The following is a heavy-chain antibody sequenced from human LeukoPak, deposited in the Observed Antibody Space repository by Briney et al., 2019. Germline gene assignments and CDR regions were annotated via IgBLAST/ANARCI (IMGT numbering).Heavy chain of an antibody. CDR2: IWYDGSNK. J-gene: IGHJ4*02. D-gene: IGHD3-16*01. Sequence: PGGSLRLSCAASGFTFSSYGMHWVRQAPGKGLEWVAVIWYDGSNKYYADSVKGRFTISRDNAKNSLYLQMNSLRAEDTAVYYCARDPLYPRVGFDYWGQGTLVTVSS. CDR1: GFTFSSYG. CDR3: ARDPLYPRVGFDY. V-gene: IGHV3-33*01.